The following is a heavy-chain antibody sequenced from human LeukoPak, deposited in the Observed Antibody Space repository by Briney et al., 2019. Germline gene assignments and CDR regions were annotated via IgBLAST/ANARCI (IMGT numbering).Heavy chain of an antibody. CDR1: GFTFSSYA. D-gene: IGHD6-19*01. Sequence: GGSLRLSCAASGFTFSSYAMNWVRQAPGKGLEWVSGISASGGTTYYADSVKGRFTISRDNSKSTLYLQMSSMRVEDTSLYCCAKDQARYSTGWNGGDFDSWGQGTLVTVSS. CDR2: ISASGGTT. CDR3: AKDQARYSTGWNGGDFDS. V-gene: IGHV3-23*01. J-gene: IGHJ4*02.